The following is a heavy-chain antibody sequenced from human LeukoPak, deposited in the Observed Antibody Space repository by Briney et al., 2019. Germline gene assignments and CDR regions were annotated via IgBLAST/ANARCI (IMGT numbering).Heavy chain of an antibody. J-gene: IGHJ4*02. CDR1: GFTFSSYG. D-gene: IGHD6-13*01. V-gene: IGHV3-33*01. CDR2: IWYDGSNK. Sequence: SGGSLRLSCAASGFTFSSYGMHWVRQAPGKGLEWGAVIWYDGSNKYYADSVKGRFTISRDNFKNTRYMQMNSPRAEDTGVYYCARDPMGGIALHNFDYWGQGTLVTVSS. CDR3: ARDPMGGIALHNFDY.